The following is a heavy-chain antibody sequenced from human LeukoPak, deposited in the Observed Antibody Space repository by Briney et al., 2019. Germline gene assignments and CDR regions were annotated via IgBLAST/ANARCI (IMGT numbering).Heavy chain of an antibody. CDR3: ARADDSSGYYPINDY. CDR1: GGAISSYY. V-gene: IGHV4-59*01. D-gene: IGHD3-22*01. J-gene: IGHJ4*02. CDR2: IYYSGST. Sequence: PSETLSLTCTVSGGAISSYYWSWIRQPPGKGLEWIGYIYYSGSTHYNPSLKSRVTISVDTSKNQFSLKLSSVTAADTAVYYCARADDSSGYYPINDYWGQGTLVTVSS.